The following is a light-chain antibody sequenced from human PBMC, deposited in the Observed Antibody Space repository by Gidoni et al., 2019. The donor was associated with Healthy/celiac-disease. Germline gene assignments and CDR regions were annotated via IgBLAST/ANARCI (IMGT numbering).Light chain of an antibody. Sequence: IVTTQSPLSLPVTPGEPASISCRSSQSLLHSNGYNYLDWYLQKPGQSPQLLIYLGSNRASGVPDRFSGSGSGTDFTLKISRVEAEDVGVYYCMQAQQTPQTFGQGTKLEIK. CDR1: QSLLHSNGYNY. J-gene: IGKJ2*01. CDR3: MQAQQTPQT. V-gene: IGKV2-28*01. CDR2: LGS.